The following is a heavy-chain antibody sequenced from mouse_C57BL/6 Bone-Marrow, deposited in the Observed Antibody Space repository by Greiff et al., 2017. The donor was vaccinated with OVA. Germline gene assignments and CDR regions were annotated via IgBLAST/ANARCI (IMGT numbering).Heavy chain of an antibody. V-gene: IGHV1-81*01. D-gene: IGHD2-5*01. CDR3: ARWGYYSHYGAY. CDR2: IYPRSGNT. Sequence: QVQLQQSGAELARPGASVKLSCKASGYTFTSYGISWVKQRTGQGLEWIGEIYPRSGNTYYNEKFKGKATLTADKSSSTAYMELRSLTSEDSAVYFCARWGYYSHYGAYWGQGTLVTVSA. CDR1: GYTFTSYG. J-gene: IGHJ3*01.